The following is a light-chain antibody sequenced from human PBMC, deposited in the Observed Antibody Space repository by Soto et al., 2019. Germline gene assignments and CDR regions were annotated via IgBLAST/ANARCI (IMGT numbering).Light chain of an antibody. V-gene: IGLV1-44*01. CDR3: SSWDDSLNGHV. Sequence: QSVLTQPPSASGTPGQRVTISCSGSSSNIQSNTVNWYQQLPGTAPKLLIYSNDQRPSRVPDRFSASKSGTSASLAISGLLSEDEADYYCSSWDDSLNGHVFGTGTKLTVL. CDR2: SND. J-gene: IGLJ1*01. CDR1: SSNIQSNT.